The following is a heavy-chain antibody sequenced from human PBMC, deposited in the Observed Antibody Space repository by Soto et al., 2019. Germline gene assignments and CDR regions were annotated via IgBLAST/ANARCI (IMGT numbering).Heavy chain of an antibody. D-gene: IGHD1-26*01. Sequence: WTWIRQPPGKGLECIGYIYYTGGTSYNPSLKSRDTISLDTSKNQFSLKLISVTAADTALYYCARELRLNTWAMSYFDYWGQGALVTVSS. CDR2: IYYTGGT. J-gene: IGHJ4*02. V-gene: IGHV4-59*01. CDR3: ARELRLNTWAMSYFDY.